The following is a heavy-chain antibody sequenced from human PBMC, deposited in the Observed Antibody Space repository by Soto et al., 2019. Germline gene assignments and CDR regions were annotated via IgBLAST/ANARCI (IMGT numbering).Heavy chain of an antibody. D-gene: IGHD1-26*01. Sequence: ETLSLTCAVSGASFRGFYWSWIRQSPGKGLEWIGEIDHSGITNHNTALKSRATMSVDTSKNQFSLKLRSVTAADTAVYYCARGVSVTLAVQGGAPDKNYFDSWSQGTLVTVSS. J-gene: IGHJ4*02. V-gene: IGHV4-34*04. CDR3: ARGVSVTLAVQGGAPDKNYFDS. CDR1: GASFRGFY. CDR2: IDHSGIT.